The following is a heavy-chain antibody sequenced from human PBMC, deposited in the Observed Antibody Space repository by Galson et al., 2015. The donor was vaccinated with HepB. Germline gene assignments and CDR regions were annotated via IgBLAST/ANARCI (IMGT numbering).Heavy chain of an antibody. CDR1: RLTFSNAW. CDR3: TTERAGAFDI. V-gene: IGHV3-15*01. J-gene: IGHJ3*02. CDR2: IKRKTDGGTT. Sequence: SLRLSCAASRLTFSNAWMTWVRQAPGKGLEWVGRIKRKTDGGTTDYSAPVKGRFTISRDDSKNTVYMQMNSLKTEDTAVYYCTTERAGAFDIWGQGAMVTVSS.